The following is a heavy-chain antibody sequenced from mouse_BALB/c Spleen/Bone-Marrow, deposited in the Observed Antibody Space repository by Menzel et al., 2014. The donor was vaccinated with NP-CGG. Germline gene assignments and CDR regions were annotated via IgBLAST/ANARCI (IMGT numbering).Heavy chain of an antibody. V-gene: IGHV1-7*01. J-gene: IGHJ3*01. CDR1: GYTFTSYW. CDR3: TTGGNDWFAY. D-gene: IGHD2-1*01. Sequence: VQLQQSGPELAKPGASVKMSCRASGYTFTSYWMNWVKQRPVQGLEWIGNINPTSGYTEYNPKFREKATLPTAKPSSTAYMQLSSRASEDSAVYYCTTGGNDWFAYWGQGTLVTVSA. CDR2: INPTSGYT.